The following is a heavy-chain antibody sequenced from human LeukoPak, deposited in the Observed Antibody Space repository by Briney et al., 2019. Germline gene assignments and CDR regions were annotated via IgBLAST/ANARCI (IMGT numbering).Heavy chain of an antibody. CDR3: ARGAAIYAFDI. J-gene: IGHJ3*02. D-gene: IGHD2-2*01. V-gene: IGHV3-7*03. CDR1: GFPFSTYW. Sequence: PGGSLRLSCAASGFPFSTYWMTWVRQAPGKGLEWVANIKQDGSKTYYADSVKGRFTISRDNSKNTLYLQMNSLRAEDTAVYYCARGAAIYAFDIWGQGTMVTVSS. CDR2: IKQDGSKT.